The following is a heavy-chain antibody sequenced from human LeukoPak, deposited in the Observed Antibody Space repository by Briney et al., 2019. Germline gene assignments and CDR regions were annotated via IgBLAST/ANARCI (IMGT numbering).Heavy chain of an antibody. D-gene: IGHD4-17*01. Sequence: GGSLRPSCAASGFTFSRYWMSWVRQAPGKGLEWVSAISGSGGSTYYADSVKGRFTISRDNSKNTLYLQMNSLRAEDTAVYYCAKEGDYGDYFDYWGQGTLVTVSS. V-gene: IGHV3-23*01. CDR2: ISGSGGST. CDR3: AKEGDYGDYFDY. J-gene: IGHJ4*02. CDR1: GFTFSRYW.